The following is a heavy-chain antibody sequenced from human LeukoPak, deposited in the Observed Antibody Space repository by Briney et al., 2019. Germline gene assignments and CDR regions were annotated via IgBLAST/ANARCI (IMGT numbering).Heavy chain of an antibody. CDR2: IRTSATST. CDR1: GFTFTTYA. CDR3: AKDYYVSASGNFDAFDM. J-gene: IGHJ3*02. V-gene: IGHV3-23*01. D-gene: IGHD3-10*02. Sequence: PGGSLRLSCVASGFTFTTYAMNWVRQAPGKGLEWVSTIRTSATSTYYADSVKGRFTISRDNSKNILYLQMNSLRADDTAVYYCAKDYYVSASGNFDAFDMWGQGTMVTVSS.